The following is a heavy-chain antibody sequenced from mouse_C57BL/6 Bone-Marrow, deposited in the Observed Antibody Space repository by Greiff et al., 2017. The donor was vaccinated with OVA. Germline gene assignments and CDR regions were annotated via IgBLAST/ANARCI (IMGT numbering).Heavy chain of an antibody. V-gene: IGHV1-50*01. CDR2: VDPSDSYT. D-gene: IGHD1-1*01. Sequence: VQLQQSGAELVKPGASVKLSCKASGYTFTSYWMQWVKQRPGQGLEWIGEVDPSDSYTNYNQKFKGKATLTVDTSSSTAYMQLSSLTSEDSAVYYCARGGVLRSLDYWGQGTTLTVSS. CDR3: ARGGVLRSLDY. CDR1: GYTFTSYW. J-gene: IGHJ2*01.